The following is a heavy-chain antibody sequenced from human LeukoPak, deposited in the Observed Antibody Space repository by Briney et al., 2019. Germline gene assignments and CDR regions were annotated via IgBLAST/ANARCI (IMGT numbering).Heavy chain of an antibody. Sequence: GGSLRLSRLTSGFTFSTNAMSWVRQAPGKGLEWISGISGSGASTYYADSVTGRFTISRDNSRNTLYLQMNSLRGDDTAVYYCAKDVGKWESLHFFDYWGQGTLVTVSS. CDR2: ISGSGAST. D-gene: IGHD1-26*01. J-gene: IGHJ4*02. CDR1: GFTFSTNA. V-gene: IGHV3-23*01. CDR3: AKDVGKWESLHFFDY.